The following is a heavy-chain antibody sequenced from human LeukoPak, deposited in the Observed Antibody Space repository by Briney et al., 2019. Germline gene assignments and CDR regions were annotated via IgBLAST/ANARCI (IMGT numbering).Heavy chain of an antibody. CDR1: GYTFTGYY. Sequence: PWASVKVSCKASGYTFTGYYMHWVRQAPGQGLEWMGWINPNSGGTNYAQKFQGRVTMTRDTSISTAYMELSRPRSDDTAVYYCARKVGDTKYDILRYWGQGTLVTVSS. J-gene: IGHJ4*02. CDR2: INPNSGGT. CDR3: ARKVGDTKYDILRY. D-gene: IGHD3-9*01. V-gene: IGHV1-2*02.